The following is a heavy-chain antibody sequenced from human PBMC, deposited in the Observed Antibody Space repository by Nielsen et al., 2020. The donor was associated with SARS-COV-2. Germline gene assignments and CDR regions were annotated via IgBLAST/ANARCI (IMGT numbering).Heavy chain of an antibody. Sequence: ESLRLSCTVSGASISSSYWSWIRQPPGKGLEWIGYIHYSGITNYNPSLKSRVTMSVDTSNNHFSLRLSAVTAADTAVYYCARKVGAHDYWGQGTLVTVS. CDR3: ARKVGAHDY. CDR1: GASISSSY. CDR2: IHYSGIT. V-gene: IGHV4-59*01. D-gene: IGHD1-26*01. J-gene: IGHJ4*02.